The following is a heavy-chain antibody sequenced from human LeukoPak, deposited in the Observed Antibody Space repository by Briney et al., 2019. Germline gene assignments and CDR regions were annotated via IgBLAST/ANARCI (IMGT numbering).Heavy chain of an antibody. Sequence: GESLKISCKGSGYSFTSYWIGWVRQMPGKGLEWMGIIYPGDSDTTYSPSFQGQVTISADKSISTAYLQWSSLKASDTAMYYCRVVAAPYYFDYWGQGTLVTVSS. D-gene: IGHD2-15*01. CDR2: IYPGDSDT. CDR1: GYSFTSYW. V-gene: IGHV5-51*01. CDR3: RVVAAPYYFDY. J-gene: IGHJ4*02.